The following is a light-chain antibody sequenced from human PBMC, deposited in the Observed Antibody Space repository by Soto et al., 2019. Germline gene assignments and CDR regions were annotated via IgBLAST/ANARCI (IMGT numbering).Light chain of an antibody. Sequence: QSVLTQPPSASGTPGQRVTIPCSGSSSNIGSNFVNWYQQLPGTAPKLLMYNNNQRPSGVPDRFSGSKSGTSASLAISGLQSEVEADYHCATWDDSLNGLVFGGGTKVTVL. J-gene: IGLJ3*02. CDR3: ATWDDSLNGLV. CDR2: NNN. CDR1: SSNIGSNF. V-gene: IGLV1-44*01.